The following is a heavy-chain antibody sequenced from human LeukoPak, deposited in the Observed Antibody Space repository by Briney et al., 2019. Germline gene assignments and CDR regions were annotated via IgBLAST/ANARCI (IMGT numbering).Heavy chain of an antibody. V-gene: IGHV3-21*01. J-gene: IGHJ5*01. CDR1: GFTFSSYS. D-gene: IGHD6-6*01. CDR2: ISSSSSYI. Sequence: GGSLRLSCAASGFTFSSYSMNWVRQAPGKGLEWVSSISSSSSYIYYADSVKGRFTISRDNAKNSLYLQMNSLRAEDTAVYYCARGVGYSSSRDWFDSWGQGTLVTVLS. CDR3: ARGVGYSSSRDWFDS.